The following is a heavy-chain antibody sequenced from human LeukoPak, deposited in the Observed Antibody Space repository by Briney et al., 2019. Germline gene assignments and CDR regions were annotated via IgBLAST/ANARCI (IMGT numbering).Heavy chain of an antibody. J-gene: IGHJ6*04. CDR2: INQDGGGR. Sequence: GRSLXLSCAASGFTFSDNWMTWVRQAPGKGREWVANINQDGGGRYYVDSVQGRFIISGDNAQNSVHLQMNSLRAEDTAVYYCATRYCSIAACRASSYKCMDDWGKGTTVIVSS. CDR1: GFTFSDNW. V-gene: IGHV3-7*01. CDR3: ATRYCSIAACRASSYKCMDD. D-gene: IGHD2-2*01.